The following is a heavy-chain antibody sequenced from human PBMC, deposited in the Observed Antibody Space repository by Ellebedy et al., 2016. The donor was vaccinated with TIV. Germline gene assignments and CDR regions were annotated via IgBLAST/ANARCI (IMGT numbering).Heavy chain of an antibody. CDR1: GFTFSSYA. Sequence: GESLKISXAASGFTFSSYAMSWVRQAPGKGLEWVSAISGSGGSTYYADSVKGRFTISRDNSKNTLYLQMNSLRAEDTAVYYCAKDLVGWFGDYYWGQGTLVTVSS. CDR2: ISGSGGST. CDR3: AKDLVGWFGDYY. V-gene: IGHV3-23*01. D-gene: IGHD3-10*01. J-gene: IGHJ4*02.